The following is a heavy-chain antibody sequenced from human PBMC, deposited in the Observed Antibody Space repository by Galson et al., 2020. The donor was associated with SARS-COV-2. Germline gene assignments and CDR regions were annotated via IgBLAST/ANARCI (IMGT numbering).Heavy chain of an antibody. CDR2: IGTAGDT. V-gene: IGHV3-13*01. Sequence: GGSLRLSCAASGFTSSSYDMHWVRQATGKGLEWVSSIGTAGDTYYPGSVKGRFTSSRENAKNSLYLQMNSLRAGDTAVYYCARGVAARLYYYYMDVWGKGTTVTVSS. J-gene: IGHJ6*03. CDR3: ARGVAARLYYYYMDV. CDR1: GFTSSSYD. D-gene: IGHD6-6*01.